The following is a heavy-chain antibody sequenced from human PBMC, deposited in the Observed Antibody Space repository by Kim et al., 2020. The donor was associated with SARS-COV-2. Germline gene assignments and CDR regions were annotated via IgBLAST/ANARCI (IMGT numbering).Heavy chain of an antibody. CDR1: GFALGTHS. J-gene: IGHJ6*02. Sequence: GGSLRLSCAASGFALGTHSMNWVRQAPGKGLEWVSSIGGSTNYIYYADSVKGLFTISRDNYENSLYLQMNSLRAEDTAVYYCARGGYCSSTSCYFYYYALDVWGLGTTVTVSS. CDR3: ARGGYCSSTSCYFYYYALDV. V-gene: IGHV3-21*01. D-gene: IGHD2-2*01. CDR2: IGGSTNYI.